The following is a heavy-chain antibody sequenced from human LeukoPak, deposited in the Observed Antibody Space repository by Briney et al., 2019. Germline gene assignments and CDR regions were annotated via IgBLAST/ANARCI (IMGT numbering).Heavy chain of an antibody. D-gene: IGHD3-22*01. CDR2: ISSSSSYI. CDR1: GFTFSSYS. CDR3: AREGGGSSSGYDFDY. V-gene: IGHV3-21*01. Sequence: GGSLRLSCAASGFTFSSYSMNWVRQAPGKGLEWVSSISSSSSYIYYADSVKGPFTNSRDNGKNSLYLQMNSLRAEETAVYYCAREGGGSSSGYDFDYWGQGTLVTVSS. J-gene: IGHJ4*02.